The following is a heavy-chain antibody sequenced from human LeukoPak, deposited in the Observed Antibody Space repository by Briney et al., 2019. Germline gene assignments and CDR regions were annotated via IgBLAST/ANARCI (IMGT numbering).Heavy chain of an antibody. V-gene: IGHV1-18*01. CDR2: ISTYNGNT. Sequence: ASVKVSCKASGYTFTIYGISWVRQAPGQGREWMGWISTYNGNTNYAQRLQGRVTITTGTSTSIAYMELRSLRSDDTAVYYCAREGSPFYYYYMDVWGKGTTVTVSS. J-gene: IGHJ6*03. CDR1: GYTFTIYG. CDR3: AREGSPFYYYYMDV. D-gene: IGHD2-15*01.